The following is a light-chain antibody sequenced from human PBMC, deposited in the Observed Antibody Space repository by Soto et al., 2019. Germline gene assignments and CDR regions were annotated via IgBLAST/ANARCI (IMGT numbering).Light chain of an antibody. Sequence: QSALTQPPSASGSPGQSVTISCTATSGDVGAYNSVSWYQQHPGKAPKLMIYGVSTRPSGVPDRFSGSKSGNTASLTVAGLQAEDEADYYCSPYAGRNNPVVFGGGTKLTVL. J-gene: IGLJ2*01. CDR2: GVS. V-gene: IGLV2-8*01. CDR1: SGDVGAYNS. CDR3: SPYAGRNNPVV.